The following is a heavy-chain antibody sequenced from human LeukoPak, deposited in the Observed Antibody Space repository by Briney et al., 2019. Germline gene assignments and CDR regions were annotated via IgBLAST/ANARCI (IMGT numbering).Heavy chain of an antibody. Sequence: SETLSLTCTVSGYSISSGYYWGWVRQPPGKGLEWIGSIYHSGSTYYNPSLKSRVTISVDTSKNQFSLKLSSVTAADTAVYYCARDWVVVVEGTTSDAFDIWGQGTMVTVSS. CDR2: IYHSGST. J-gene: IGHJ3*02. CDR1: GYSISSGYY. CDR3: ARDWVVVVEGTTSDAFDI. V-gene: IGHV4-38-2*02. D-gene: IGHD2-21*01.